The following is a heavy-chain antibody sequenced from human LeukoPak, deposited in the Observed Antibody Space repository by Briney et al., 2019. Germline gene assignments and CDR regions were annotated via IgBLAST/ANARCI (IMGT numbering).Heavy chain of an antibody. Sequence: ASVKVSCKASGYTFTSYDINWVRQATGQRLEWIGWINAGNGNTKYSQKFQGRVTITRDTSASTAYMELSSLRSEDTAVYYCATAYYYDSSGYYEDDYWGQGTLVTVSS. CDR1: GYTFTSYD. J-gene: IGHJ4*02. V-gene: IGHV1-3*01. CDR2: INAGNGNT. CDR3: ATAYYYDSSGYYEDDY. D-gene: IGHD3-22*01.